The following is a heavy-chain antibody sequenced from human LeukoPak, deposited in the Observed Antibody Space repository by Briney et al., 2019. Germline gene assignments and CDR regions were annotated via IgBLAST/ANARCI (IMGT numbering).Heavy chain of an antibody. Sequence: SVKVSCKASGGTFSSYAISWVRQAPGQGLEWMGGIIPIFGTANYAQKFQGRVTITTDESTSTAYMELSSLRSEDTAVYYCAREGGYSSSSRILEGGAFDIWGQGTMVTVSS. CDR2: IIPIFGTA. V-gene: IGHV1-69*05. CDR1: GGTFSSYA. CDR3: AREGGYSSSSRILEGGAFDI. D-gene: IGHD6-6*01. J-gene: IGHJ3*02.